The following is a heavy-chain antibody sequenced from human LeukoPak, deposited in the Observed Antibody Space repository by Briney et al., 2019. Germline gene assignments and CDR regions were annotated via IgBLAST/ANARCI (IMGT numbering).Heavy chain of an antibody. J-gene: IGHJ4*02. V-gene: IGHV1-18*01. CDR1: GYTSTSYG. D-gene: IGHD6-19*01. CDR2: ISAYNGNT. CDR3: ARVWVSSGWYGRFDY. Sequence: GASVKVSCKASGYTSTSYGISWVRQAPGQGLEWMGWISAYNGNTNYAQKLQGKVTMTTDTSTSTAYMELRSLRSDDTAVYYCARVWVSSGWYGRFDYWGQGTLVTVSS.